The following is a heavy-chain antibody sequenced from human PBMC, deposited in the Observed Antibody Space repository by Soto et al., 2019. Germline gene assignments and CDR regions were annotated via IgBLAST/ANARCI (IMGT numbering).Heavy chain of an antibody. Sequence: GSLRLSCAASGFTVSSNYMSWVRQAPGKGLEWVSVIYSGGSTYYADSVKGRFTISRDNSKNTLYLQMNSLRAEDTAVYYCARYSYSSSWYYFDYWGQGTLVTVSS. CDR2: IYSGGST. J-gene: IGHJ4*02. D-gene: IGHD6-13*01. CDR1: GFTVSSNY. CDR3: ARYSYSSSWYYFDY. V-gene: IGHV3-53*01.